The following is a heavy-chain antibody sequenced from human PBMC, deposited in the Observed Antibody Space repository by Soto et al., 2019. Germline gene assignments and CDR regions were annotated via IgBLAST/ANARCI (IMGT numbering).Heavy chain of an antibody. V-gene: IGHV4-31*03. J-gene: IGHJ4*02. CDR2: IDWSGSS. D-gene: IGHD4-17*01. Sequence: SETLSLTCTVPGGSLSSGGHYWSWLRHHPGKGLEWIGYIDWSGSSYNNPSLKSRVSISVDTSNNQYTLKLSSVTAADTAVYYCARGGDYRPPDPHFDYWGQGTLVTVSS. CDR3: ARGGDYRPPDPHFDY. CDR1: GGSLSSGGHY.